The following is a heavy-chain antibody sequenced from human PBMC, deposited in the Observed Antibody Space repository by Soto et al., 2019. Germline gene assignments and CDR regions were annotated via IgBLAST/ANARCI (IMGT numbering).Heavy chain of an antibody. D-gene: IGHD5-18*01. J-gene: IGHJ4*02. CDR3: ARDGSGYSYGHFDY. CDR2: INAGNGIA. V-gene: IGHV1-3*01. Sequence: ASVKVSCKASGYTFINYAMHWVRQAPGQRLEWMGWINAGNGIANYAQKFQGRVTITADKSTSTAYMELSSLRSEDTAVYYCARDGSGYSYGHFDYWGQGTLVTVSS. CDR1: GYTFINYA.